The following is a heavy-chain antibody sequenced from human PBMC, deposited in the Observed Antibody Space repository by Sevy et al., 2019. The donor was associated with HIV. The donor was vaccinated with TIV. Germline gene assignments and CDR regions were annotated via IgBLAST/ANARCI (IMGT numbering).Heavy chain of an antibody. CDR3: VREYEGGTAAAGGAFDY. Sequence: GGSLRLSCAASEFTFSGYWMNWVRQAPGKGLEWVANIRQDGSEKYYVDSVKGRFTISRDNAKNSLFLQMNSLRADYTAVYYCVREYEGGTAAAGGAFDYWGQGTLVTVSS. CDR2: IRQDGSEK. V-gene: IGHV3-7*03. D-gene: IGHD6-13*01. J-gene: IGHJ4*02. CDR1: EFTFSGYW.